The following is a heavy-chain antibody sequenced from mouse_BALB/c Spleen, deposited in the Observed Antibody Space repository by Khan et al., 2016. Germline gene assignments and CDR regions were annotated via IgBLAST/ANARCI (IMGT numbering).Heavy chain of an antibody. D-gene: IGHD3-2*01. CDR2: INPGSGGT. CDR3: ARGQLGLPWFAY. Sequence: QSQLVQSGAELVRPGTSVKVSCKASGYAFTNYLIEWVKQRPGQGLEWIGVINPGSGGTNYNEKFKGKATLTADKSSSTAYMQLSSLTSDDSAVYFCARGQLGLPWFAYWGQGTLVTVSA. CDR1: GYAFTNYL. V-gene: IGHV1-54*03. J-gene: IGHJ3*01.